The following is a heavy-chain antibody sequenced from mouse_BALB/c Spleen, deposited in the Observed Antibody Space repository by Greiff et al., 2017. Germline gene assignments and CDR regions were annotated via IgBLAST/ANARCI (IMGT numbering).Heavy chain of an antibody. CDR2: ISSGSSTI. CDR3: ARGYDWFAY. CDR1: GFTFSSFG. J-gene: IGHJ3*01. D-gene: IGHD2-14*01. V-gene: IGHV5-17*02. Sequence: VQLKESGGGLVQPGGSRKLSCAASGFTFSSFGMHWVRQAPEKGLEWVAYISSGSSTIYYADTVKGRFTISRDNPKNTLFLQMTSLRSEDTAMYYCARGYDWFAYWGQGTLVTVSA.